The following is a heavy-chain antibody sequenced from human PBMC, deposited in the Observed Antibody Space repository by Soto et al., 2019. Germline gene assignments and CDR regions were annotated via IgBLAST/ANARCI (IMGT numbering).Heavy chain of an antibody. J-gene: IGHJ6*02. Sequence: GESLKISCKGSGYSFTSYWIGWVRQMPGKGLEWMGIIYPGDSDTRYSPSFQGQVTISADKSISTAYLQWSSLKASDTAMYYCASQIHSSSSNYYYGMDVWGQGTTVTVSS. CDR2: IYPGDSDT. CDR1: GYSFTSYW. CDR3: ASQIHSSSSNYYYGMDV. D-gene: IGHD6-6*01. V-gene: IGHV5-51*01.